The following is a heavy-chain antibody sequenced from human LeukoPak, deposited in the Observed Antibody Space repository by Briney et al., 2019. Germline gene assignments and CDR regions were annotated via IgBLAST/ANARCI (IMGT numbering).Heavy chain of an antibody. J-gene: IGHJ6*03. Sequence: GGSLRLSCAASGFTFSSYSMNWVRQAPGKGLEWVSYISSSGSTIYYADSVKGRFTISRDNAKNSLYLQMNSLRAEDTAVYYCARFNYDILTGYLQTYYYYYMDVWGKGTTVTISS. V-gene: IGHV3-48*04. CDR3: ARFNYDILTGYLQTYYYYYMDV. CDR1: GFTFSSYS. D-gene: IGHD3-9*01. CDR2: ISSSGSTI.